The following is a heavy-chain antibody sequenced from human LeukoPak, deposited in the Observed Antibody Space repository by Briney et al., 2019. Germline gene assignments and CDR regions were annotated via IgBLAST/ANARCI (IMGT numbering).Heavy chain of an antibody. V-gene: IGHV3-7*01. CDR2: IKQDGSEK. D-gene: IGHD1-1*01. CDR1: GFTFSSYW. CDR3: ARAGTNWNDVEEFDY. J-gene: IGHJ4*02. Sequence: PGGSLRLSCAASGFTFSSYWMSWVRQAPGKGLEWVANIKQDGSEKYYVDSVKGRFTISRDNAKNSLYLQMNSLRAEGTAVYYCARAGTNWNDVEEFDYWGQGTLVTVPS.